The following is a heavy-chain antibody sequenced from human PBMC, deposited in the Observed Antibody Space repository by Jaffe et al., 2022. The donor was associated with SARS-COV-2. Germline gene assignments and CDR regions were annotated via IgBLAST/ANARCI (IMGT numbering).Heavy chain of an antibody. D-gene: IGHD6-13*01. Sequence: EVQLVESGGGSVQPGGSLRLSCAASGSTFSSYSMHWVRQAPGKGLVWVSRINSDGRTTNYADSVKGRFTISRDNAKSTLYLQMNNLRAEDTAVYYCGRAAAGVLGLDHWGQGTLVTVSS. V-gene: IGHV3-74*01. CDR1: GSTFSSYS. J-gene: IGHJ4*02. CDR3: GRAAAGVLGLDH. CDR2: INSDGRTT.